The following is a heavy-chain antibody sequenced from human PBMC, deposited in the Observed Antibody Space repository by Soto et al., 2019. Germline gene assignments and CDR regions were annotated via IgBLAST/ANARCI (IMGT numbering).Heavy chain of an antibody. CDR1: GYSISSSNW. CDR2: IYYSGST. D-gene: IGHD2-2*01. V-gene: IGHV4-28*03. Sequence: PSETLSLTCAVSGYSISSSNWWGWFRQPPGKGLEWIGYIYYSGSTYYNPSLKSRVTISVDTSKNQFSLKLSSVTAADTAVYYCARGRTSSPTPGDYWGQGTLVTVSS. CDR3: ARGRTSSPTPGDY. J-gene: IGHJ4*02.